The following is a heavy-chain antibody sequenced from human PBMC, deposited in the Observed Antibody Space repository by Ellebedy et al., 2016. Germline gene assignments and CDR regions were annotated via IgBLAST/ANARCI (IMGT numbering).Heavy chain of an antibody. Sequence: SETLSLTCTVSGGSITSYYWSWIRQSPGMGLEWIGEIFHSGTTNLNPSLKSRVTMSLATSKNPFSLKLTSLTAADTAVYYCSRGVTDQNWGQGILVTVSS. D-gene: IGHD2-21*02. CDR3: SRGVTDQN. V-gene: IGHV4-59*12. J-gene: IGHJ4*02. CDR1: GGSITSYY. CDR2: IFHSGTT.